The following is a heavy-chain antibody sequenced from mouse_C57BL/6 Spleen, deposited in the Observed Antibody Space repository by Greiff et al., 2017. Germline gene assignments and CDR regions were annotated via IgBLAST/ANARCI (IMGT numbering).Heavy chain of an antibody. D-gene: IGHD1-1*01. V-gene: IGHV1-9*01. CDR3: ARGDYYGSSYVTWFAY. CDR2: ILPGSGST. CDR1: GYTFTGYW. Sequence: QVQLKQSGAELMKPGASVKLSCKATGYTFTGYWIEWVKQRPGHGLEWIGEILPGSGSTNYNEKFKGKATFTADTSSNTAYMQLSSLTTEDSAIYYCARGDYYGSSYVTWFAYWGQGTLVTVSA. J-gene: IGHJ3*01.